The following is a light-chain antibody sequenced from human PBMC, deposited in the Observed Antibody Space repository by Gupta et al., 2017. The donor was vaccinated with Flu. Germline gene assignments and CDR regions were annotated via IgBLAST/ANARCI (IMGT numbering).Light chain of an antibody. CDR2: DDS. V-gene: IGLV3-21*02. CDR3: QMWDSSSDHVV. J-gene: IGLJ3*02. CDR1: SVGSKR. Sequence: YVLTPPPSVSVAPGQTAKITCGGNSVGSKRVHWYQQKPGQAPVLVLYDDSDRPSGIPERLSGSKYGNTATLTISRVEAGDEADFWCQMWDSSSDHVVFGGGTKLTVL.